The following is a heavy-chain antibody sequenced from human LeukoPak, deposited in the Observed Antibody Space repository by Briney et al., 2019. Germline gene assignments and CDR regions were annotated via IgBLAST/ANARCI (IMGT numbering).Heavy chain of an antibody. D-gene: IGHD3-22*01. V-gene: IGHV3-23*01. CDR2: ISGSGGST. CDR3: AKGSLRYYDSSGYYYTADAFDI. Sequence: SGGSLRLSCAASGFTFSSYAMSWVRQAPGKGLEWVSAISGSGGSTYYADSVKGRFTISRDNSKNTLYLQMNSLRAEDTAVYYCAKGSLRYYDSSGYYYTADAFDIWGQGTMVTVSS. CDR1: GFTFSSYA. J-gene: IGHJ3*02.